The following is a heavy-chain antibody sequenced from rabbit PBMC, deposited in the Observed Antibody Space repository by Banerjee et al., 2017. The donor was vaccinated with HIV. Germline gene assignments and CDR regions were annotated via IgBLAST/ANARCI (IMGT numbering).Heavy chain of an antibody. CDR2: IYAGSSGGT. V-gene: IGHV1S40*01. J-gene: IGHJ4*01. D-gene: IGHD7-1*01. CDR3: AREDAGYGGYGPLNL. Sequence: QSLEESGGGLVKPGGTLTLTCKASGFDFSSYYYMCWVRQAPGKGLEWIACIYAGSSGGTYYASWAKGRFTISKTSSSTVTLQMTSLTAADTATYFCAREDAGYGGYGPLNLWGQGTLVTVS. CDR1: GFDFSSYYY.